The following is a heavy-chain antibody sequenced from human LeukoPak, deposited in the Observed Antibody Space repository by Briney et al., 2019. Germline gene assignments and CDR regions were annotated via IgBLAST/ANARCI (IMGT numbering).Heavy chain of an antibody. CDR2: INPNSGGT. D-gene: IGHD5-12*01. V-gene: IGHV1-2*02. CDR1: GYTFTGYY. Sequence: ASVKVSCTASGYTFTGYYMHWVRQAPGQGLEWMGWINPNSGGTNYAQKFQGRVTMTRDTSISTAYMELSRLRSDDTAVYYCARTPAENIVANWFDPWGQGTLVTVSS. J-gene: IGHJ5*02. CDR3: ARTPAENIVANWFDP.